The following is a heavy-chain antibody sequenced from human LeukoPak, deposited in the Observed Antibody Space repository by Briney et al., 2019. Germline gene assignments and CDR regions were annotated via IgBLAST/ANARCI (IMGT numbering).Heavy chain of an antibody. D-gene: IGHD6-19*01. Sequence: GESLEISCKGSGYSFTSYWIGWVRQMPGKGLEWMGIIYPGDSDTRYSPSFQGQVTISADKSISTAYLQWSSLKASDTAMYYCARQYSSGYDAFDIWGQGTMVTVSS. CDR3: ARQYSSGYDAFDI. V-gene: IGHV5-51*01. J-gene: IGHJ3*02. CDR2: IYPGDSDT. CDR1: GYSFTSYW.